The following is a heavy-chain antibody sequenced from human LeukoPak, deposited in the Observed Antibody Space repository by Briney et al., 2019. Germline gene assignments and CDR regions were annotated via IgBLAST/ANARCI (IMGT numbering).Heavy chain of an antibody. CDR1: GFTFDDYA. CDR3: AKDISSGFAGFDY. Sequence: GGSLRLSCAASGFTFDDYAMHWVRQAPGKGLEWVSGISWNSGSIGYADSVKGRFTISRDNAKNSLYLQMNSLRAEDMALYYCAKDISSGFAGFDYWGQGTLVTVSS. V-gene: IGHV3-9*03. CDR2: ISWNSGSI. D-gene: IGHD6-19*01. J-gene: IGHJ4*02.